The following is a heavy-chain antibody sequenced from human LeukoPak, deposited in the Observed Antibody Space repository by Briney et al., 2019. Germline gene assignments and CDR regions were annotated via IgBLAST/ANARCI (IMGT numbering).Heavy chain of an antibody. D-gene: IGHD3-10*01. CDR1: GGSFSSYY. J-gene: IGHJ5*02. CDR3: SRGGYYGSGNDFRFDP. CDR2: IYYSGRT. V-gene: IGHV4-59*12. Sequence: SETLSLTCTVSGGSFSSYYWSWLRQPPGKGLEWIGYIYYSGRTNYNPSLKSRVPISVDTSKNQFFLTQTPLNTPGPAVYFFSRGGYYGSGNDFRFDPWGQGTLVTVSS.